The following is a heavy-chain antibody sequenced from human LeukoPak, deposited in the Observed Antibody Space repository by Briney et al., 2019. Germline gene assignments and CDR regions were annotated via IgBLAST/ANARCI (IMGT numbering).Heavy chain of an antibody. CDR2: IIPIFGTA. J-gene: IGHJ5*02. D-gene: IGHD3-10*01. CDR1: GGTFSSYA. CDR3: ARISGSSRGFDP. Sequence: EASVKVSCKASGGTFSSYAISWVQQAPGQGLEWMGGIIPIFGTANYAQKFQGRVTITADESTSTAYMELSSLRSEDTAVYYCARISGSSRGFDPWGQGTLVTVSS. V-gene: IGHV1-69*01.